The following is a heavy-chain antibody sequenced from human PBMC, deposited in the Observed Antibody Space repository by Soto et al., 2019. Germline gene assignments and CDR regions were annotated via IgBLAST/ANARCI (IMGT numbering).Heavy chain of an antibody. Sequence: QVQLVQSGAEVKKPGASVKGSCKASGYTFTSYGISWVREAPGQGLEWMGGISAYNGNTNYAQKLQGRVTMTTDTSTSTAYMDLRSRRSYDTAVYYCARYSSGWYGGDYGMDVWGQGTTVTVSS. CDR2: ISAYNGNT. CDR3: ARYSSGWYGGDYGMDV. CDR1: GYTFTSYG. J-gene: IGHJ6*02. V-gene: IGHV1-18*04. D-gene: IGHD6-19*01.